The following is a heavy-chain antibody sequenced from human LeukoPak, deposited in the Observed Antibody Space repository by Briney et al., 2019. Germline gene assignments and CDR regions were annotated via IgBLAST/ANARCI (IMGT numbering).Heavy chain of an antibody. V-gene: IGHV4-59*01. CDR1: GGSISSYY. J-gene: IGHJ4*02. CDR3: ARAYSGSYSPFDY. Sequence: SETLSLTCTVSGGSISSYYWSWIRQPPGKGPEWIGYIYYSGSTNYNPSLKSRVTISVDTSKNQFSLKPSSVTAADTAVYYCARAYSGSYSPFDYWGQGTLVTVSS. D-gene: IGHD1-26*01. CDR2: IYYSGST.